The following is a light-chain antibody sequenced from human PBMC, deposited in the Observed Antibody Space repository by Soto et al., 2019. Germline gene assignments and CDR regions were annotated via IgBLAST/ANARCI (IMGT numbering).Light chain of an antibody. V-gene: IGKV4-1*01. CDR1: QSVLYSSNNKNY. CDR2: WAS. J-gene: IGKJ4*01. CDR3: QHYYSTPLP. Sequence: DIVMTQSPDSLAVSLGERATINCKSSQSVLYSSNNKNYLAWYQQKPGQPPNLLIYWASTRESGVPDRFSGSGSGTDFTLTISSLQAEDVAVYYCQHYYSTPLPFGGRTKVDIK.